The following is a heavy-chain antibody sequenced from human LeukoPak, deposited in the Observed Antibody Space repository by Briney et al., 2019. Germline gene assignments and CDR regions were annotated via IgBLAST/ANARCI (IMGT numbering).Heavy chain of an antibody. V-gene: IGHV3-30-3*01. CDR3: ARDPGYCSGGTCYSPPNLRTSSGVDY. D-gene: IGHD2-15*01. CDR1: GFTFSSYA. J-gene: IGHJ4*02. Sequence: GGSLRLSCAASGFTFSSYAMHWVRQAPDKGLEWVAVISYDGSNKYYADSVKGRFTISRDNSKNTLYLQMNSLRAEDTAVYYCARDPGYCSGGTCYSPPNLRTSSGVDYWGQGTLVTVSS. CDR2: ISYDGSNK.